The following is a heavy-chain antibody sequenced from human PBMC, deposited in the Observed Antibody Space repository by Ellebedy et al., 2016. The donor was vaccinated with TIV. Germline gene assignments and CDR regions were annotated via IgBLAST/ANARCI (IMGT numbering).Heavy chain of an antibody. CDR2: IKQDGSET. Sequence: PGGSLRLSCTTFGFIFTNYWISWVRQAPGKGLEWVANIKQDGSETYYVDSVKGRFTISRDNAKKSVYLQMNSLRAEDMAVYYCARFAVPSFNGNYYNDAFDIWGQGTMVTVSS. CDR3: ARFAVPSFNGNYYNDAFDI. V-gene: IGHV3-7*01. J-gene: IGHJ3*02. D-gene: IGHD1-26*01. CDR1: GFIFTNYW.